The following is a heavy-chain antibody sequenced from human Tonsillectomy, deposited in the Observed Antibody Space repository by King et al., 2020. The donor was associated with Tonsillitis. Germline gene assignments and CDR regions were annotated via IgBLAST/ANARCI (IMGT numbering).Heavy chain of an antibody. CDR2: IXSKTDGGTT. CDR1: GFTFSNAW. Sequence: VQLVESGGGLVKPGGSLRLSCAASGFTFSNAWMSWVRQAPGKGLEWVGRIXSKTDGGTTDYAAPVKGRFTISRDDSKNTLYLQMNSLKTEDTAVYYCTSEAITSSYYWGQGTLVTVSS. CDR3: TSEAITSSYY. V-gene: IGHV3-15*01. J-gene: IGHJ4*02. D-gene: IGHD3-3*01.